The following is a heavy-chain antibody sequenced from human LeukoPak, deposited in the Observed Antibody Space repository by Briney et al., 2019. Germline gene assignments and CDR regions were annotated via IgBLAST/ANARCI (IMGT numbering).Heavy chain of an antibody. CDR3: ARYINYYDSSGYYYIGRGYYFDY. CDR2: ISAYNGNT. CDR1: GYTFTSYG. J-gene: IGHJ4*02. Sequence: ASVKVSCKASGYTFTSYGISWVRQAPGQGLEWMGWISAYNGNTNYAQKLQGRVTMTTDTSTSTAYTELRSLRSDDTAVYYCARYINYYDSSGYYYIGRGYYFDYWGQGTLVTVSS. D-gene: IGHD3-22*01. V-gene: IGHV1-18*01.